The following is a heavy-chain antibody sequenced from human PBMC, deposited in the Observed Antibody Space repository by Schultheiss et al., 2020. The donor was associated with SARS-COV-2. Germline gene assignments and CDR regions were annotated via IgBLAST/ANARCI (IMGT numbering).Heavy chain of an antibody. D-gene: IGHD5-12*01. Sequence: SETLSLTCTVSGDSISSSNYYWGWIRRPPGEGLEWIGEIHDSGSSNYNPSLKSRVTISVDTSKNQFSLKLSSVTAADTAVYYCARAKRGYSGYDMYYFDYWGQGTLVTVSS. V-gene: IGHV4-39*07. CDR1: GDSISSSNYY. J-gene: IGHJ4*02. CDR3: ARAKRGYSGYDMYYFDY. CDR2: IHDSGSS.